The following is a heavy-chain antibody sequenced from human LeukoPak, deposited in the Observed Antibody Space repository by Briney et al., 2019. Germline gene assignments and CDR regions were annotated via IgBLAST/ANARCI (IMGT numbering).Heavy chain of an antibody. CDR1: GGSINSYS. V-gene: IGHV4-59*01. J-gene: IGHJ4*02. CDR3: ARGGPAVLYYFDY. Sequence: PSETLSLTCTVSGGSINSYSWSWIRQPPGKGLEWIGYIYYSGSTNYNPYLKSRVTISVDTSKNQFSLKLSSVAAADTAVYYCARGGPAVLYYFDYWGQGTLVTVSS. CDR2: IYYSGST.